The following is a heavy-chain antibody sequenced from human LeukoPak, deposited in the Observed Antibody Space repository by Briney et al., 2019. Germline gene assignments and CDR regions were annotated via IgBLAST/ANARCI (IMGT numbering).Heavy chain of an antibody. CDR1: GGTFSSYA. Sequence: GASVKVSCKASGGTFSSYAISWVRQAPGQGLEWMGGIIPIFGTANYAQKFQGRVTITTDESTSTAYMELSSLRSEDTAVYYCASHRSGYDSTSYVRGYYYMDVWGKGTKVTVSS. D-gene: IGHD5-12*01. CDR3: ASHRSGYDSTSYVRGYYYMDV. CDR2: IIPIFGTA. V-gene: IGHV1-69*05. J-gene: IGHJ6*03.